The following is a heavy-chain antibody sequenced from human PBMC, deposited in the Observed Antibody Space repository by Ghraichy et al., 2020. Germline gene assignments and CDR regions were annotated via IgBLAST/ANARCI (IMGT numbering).Heavy chain of an antibody. D-gene: IGHD3-22*01. CDR1: GGTFSSYA. V-gene: IGHV1-69*13. CDR3: ARVYYDSSRVRPRGAFDI. J-gene: IGHJ3*02. Sequence: SVKVSCKASGGTFSSYALSWVRQAPGPGLEWMGGIIPIFHTANYAQKFQGRVTITADESTSTAYMELTILTSEDTVVYYCARVYYDSSRVRPRGAFDIWGQGTMVTVSS. CDR2: IIPIFHTA.